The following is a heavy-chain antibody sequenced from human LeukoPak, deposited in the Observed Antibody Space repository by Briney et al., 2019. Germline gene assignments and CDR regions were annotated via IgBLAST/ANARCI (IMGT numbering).Heavy chain of an antibody. V-gene: IGHV3-23*01. J-gene: IGHJ4*02. Sequence: AGGSLRLSCAASGFTFSSYAMSWVRQAPGKGLEWVSAISGSGGSTYYADSVKGRFTISRDNSKNTLYLQMNSLRAEDTAVYYCAKRPGYSYGLFDYWGQGTLVTVSS. CDR1: GFTFSSYA. CDR3: AKRPGYSYGLFDY. CDR2: ISGSGGST. D-gene: IGHD5-18*01.